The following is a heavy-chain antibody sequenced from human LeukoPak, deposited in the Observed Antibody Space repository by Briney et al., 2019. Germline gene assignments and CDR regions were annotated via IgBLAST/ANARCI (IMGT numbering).Heavy chain of an antibody. CDR1: GGTFSSYA. J-gene: IGHJ4*02. V-gene: IGHV1-69*13. CDR2: IIPIFGTA. Sequence: SVKVSCKATGGTFSSYAISWVRQAPGQGLEWMGGIIPIFGTANYAQKFQGRVTITADESTSTAYMELSSLRSEDTAVYYCAVDLPRAAAGTDYWGQGTLVTVSS. CDR3: AVDLPRAAAGTDY. D-gene: IGHD6-13*01.